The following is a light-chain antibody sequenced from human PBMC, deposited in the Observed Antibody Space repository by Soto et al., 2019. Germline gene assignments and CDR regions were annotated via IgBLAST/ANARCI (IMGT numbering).Light chain of an antibody. CDR2: EVS. Sequence: QSVLTQPPSASGSPGQSVTISCTGTGSEVGGYNYVSWYQHHPGKAPKLMLYEVSTRPSGVPDRFSGSKSGNTASLTVSGLQAEDEADYSCRSYAGRNISVVFGLGTKLTVL. CDR3: RSYAGRNISVV. CDR1: GSEVGGYNY. J-gene: IGLJ2*01. V-gene: IGLV2-8*01.